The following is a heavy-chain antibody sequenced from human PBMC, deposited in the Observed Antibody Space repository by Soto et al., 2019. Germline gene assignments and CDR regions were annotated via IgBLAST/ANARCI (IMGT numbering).Heavy chain of an antibody. CDR2: IYWDDDK. CDR3: AHRVLRTVFGLVTTTAIYFDF. V-gene: IGHV2-5*02. D-gene: IGHD3-3*01. Sequence: QITLNESGPTQVKPRQNLTLTCTFSGFSLTTSRVGVGWIRQSPGKAPEWLALIYWDDDKRYSPSLKSRLTITKDTSKNQVVLTMADLDPADTATYYCAHRVLRTVFGLVTTTAIYFDFWGQGTPVAVSS. J-gene: IGHJ4*02. CDR1: GFSLTTSRVG.